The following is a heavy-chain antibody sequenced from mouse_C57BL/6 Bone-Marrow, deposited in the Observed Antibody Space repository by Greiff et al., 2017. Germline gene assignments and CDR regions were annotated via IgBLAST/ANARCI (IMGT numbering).Heavy chain of an antibody. J-gene: IGHJ3*01. CDR1: GFTFSSYA. D-gene: IGHD2-5*01. CDR2: ISDGGSYT. V-gene: IGHV5-4*03. Sequence: EVKVVESGGGLVKPGGSLKLSCAASGFTFSSYAMSWVRQTPEKRLEWVATISDGGSYTYYPDNVKGRFTISRDNATNNLYLQMSHLKSEDTAMYYCARYYINSWFAYWGQGTLVTVSA. CDR3: ARYYINSWFAY.